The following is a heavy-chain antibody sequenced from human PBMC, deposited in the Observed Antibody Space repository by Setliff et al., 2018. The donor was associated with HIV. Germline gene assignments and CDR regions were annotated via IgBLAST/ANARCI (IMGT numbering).Heavy chain of an antibody. CDR2: IYISGST. J-gene: IGHJ4*02. CDR3: ARESGIVGAQGFDY. D-gene: IGHD1-26*01. Sequence: SETLSLTCTVSGDFFSSDYHWSWFRQPAGKELEWIGLIYISGSTIYNPSLKSRVTITINTSKRQFSLNLSSVTAADSAMYYCARESGIVGAQGFDYWSQGTLVTVSS. V-gene: IGHV4-61*02. CDR1: GDFFSSDYH.